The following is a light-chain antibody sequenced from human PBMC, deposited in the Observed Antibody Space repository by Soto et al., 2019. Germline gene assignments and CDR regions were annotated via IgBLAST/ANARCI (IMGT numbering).Light chain of an antibody. CDR3: QQYSSYPWT. CDR2: AAS. CDR1: QGISNY. J-gene: IGKJ1*01. Sequence: AIRMTQSPSSLSASTGDRVTITCRASQGISNYLVWYQQKPGKTPKVLIHAASTLQSGVSSRFSGSGSGTDFTLTFGSLQSEDFATYYCQQYSSYPWTFGQGTKVEV. V-gene: IGKV1-8*01.